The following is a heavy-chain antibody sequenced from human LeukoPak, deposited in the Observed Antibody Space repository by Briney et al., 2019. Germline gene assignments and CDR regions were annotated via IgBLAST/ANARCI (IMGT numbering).Heavy chain of an antibody. CDR1: GYTFTSYY. V-gene: IGHV1-46*01. CDR2: INPSGGST. J-gene: IGHJ3*01. D-gene: IGHD3-10*01. Sequence: GASVKVSCKASGYTFTSYYMHWVRQAPGQGLEWMGIINPSGGSTSYAQKFQGRVTMTRDTSTSTVYMELSSLRSEDTAVYYCARDDGYYGSGSYSAVFWGQGTMVTVSS. CDR3: ARDDGYYGSGSYSAVF.